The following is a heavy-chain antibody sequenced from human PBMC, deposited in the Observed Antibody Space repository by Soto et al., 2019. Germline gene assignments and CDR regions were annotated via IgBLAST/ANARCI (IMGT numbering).Heavy chain of an antibody. V-gene: IGHV4-4*02. CDR1: GGSISSSNW. CDR3: ARVWGGAFDI. CDR2: IHHSETT. Sequence: SETLSLTCAVSGGSISSSNWWSWVRQSPRKGLEWIGEIHHSETTNYNPSLNSRVTISVDTSKNQFSLKLSSVTAADTAVYYCARVWGGAFDIWGQGTMVTVSS. D-gene: IGHD3-10*01. J-gene: IGHJ3*02.